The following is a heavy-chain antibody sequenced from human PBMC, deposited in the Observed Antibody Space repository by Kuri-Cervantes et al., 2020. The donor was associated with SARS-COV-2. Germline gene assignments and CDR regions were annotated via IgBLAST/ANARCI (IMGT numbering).Heavy chain of an antibody. D-gene: IGHD5-18*01. Sequence: SEPLSLNSTVPGGSISSSSYYWSWIRQPPGKGLEWIGYIYYSGSTYYNPSLKSRVTISVDTSKNQFSLKLSSVTAADTAVYYCARDGGLHEGYSYGYIDYWGQGTLVTVSS. V-gene: IGHV4-30-4*08. J-gene: IGHJ4*02. CDR1: GGSISSSSYY. CDR3: ARDGGLHEGYSYGYIDY. CDR2: IYYSGST.